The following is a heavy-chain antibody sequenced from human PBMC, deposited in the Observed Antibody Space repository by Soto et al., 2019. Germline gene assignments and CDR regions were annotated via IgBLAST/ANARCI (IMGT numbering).Heavy chain of an antibody. CDR1: GFTFSNYA. J-gene: IGHJ4*02. V-gene: IGHV3-48*02. Sequence: EVQLVESGGGLVQPGGXLRLSCAASGFTFSNYAMHWVRQAPGKGLEWISYISSSSSTIYYADSVKGRFTISRDNVQNSMSLQMNSLRDDDTAVYYCAREYSNSWHYGFWGQGXLVTVSS. CDR3: AREYSNSWHYGF. CDR2: ISSSSSTI. D-gene: IGHD4-4*01.